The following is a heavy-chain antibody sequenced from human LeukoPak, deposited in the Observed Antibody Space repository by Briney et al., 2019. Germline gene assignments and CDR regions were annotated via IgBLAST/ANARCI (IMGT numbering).Heavy chain of an antibody. Sequence: SLXXSXXASGFTFSDYYMSWIRQAPGKGLEWVSYISSSGSTIYYADSVKGRFTISRDNAKNSLYLQMNSLRAEDTAVYYXXXXXXGXXAXXXXXYXXHWGQGTLVTVSS. J-gene: IGHJ1*01. CDR3: XXXXXGXXAXXXXXYXXH. CDR1: GFTFSDYY. V-gene: IGHV3-11*04. CDR2: ISSSGSTI.